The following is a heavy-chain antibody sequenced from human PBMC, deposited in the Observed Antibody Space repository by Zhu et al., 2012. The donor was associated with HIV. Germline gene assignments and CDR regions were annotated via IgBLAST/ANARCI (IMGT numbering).Heavy chain of an antibody. CDR3: ARHRHWDRPDPPNDAFDI. D-gene: IGHD1-14*01. CDR2: ISHSGST. J-gene: IGHJ3*02. Sequence: QVQLQESGPGLVKPSETLSLTCAVSGYSISSGYYWGCIRQPPGKGLEWIASISHSGSTYYNPSLKSRVTISIDTSKNHFSLKLTSVTAADTAMYYCARHRHWDRPDPPNDAFDIWGQGTMVTVSS. CDR1: GYSISSGYY. V-gene: IGHV4-38-2*01.